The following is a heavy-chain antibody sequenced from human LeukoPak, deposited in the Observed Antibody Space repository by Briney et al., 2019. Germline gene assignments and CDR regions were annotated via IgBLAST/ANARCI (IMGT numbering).Heavy chain of an antibody. CDR1: GFTFSDYY. Sequence: EPGGSRRLSCAVSGFTFSDYYMSWIRQAPGKGLEWVSYISSSSSYTNYADSVKGRFTISRDNAKNSLYLQMNSLRAEDTAVYYCARVVDYYFDYWGQGTLVTVSS. CDR3: ARVVDYYFDY. D-gene: IGHD3-9*01. V-gene: IGHV3-11*06. CDR2: ISSSSSYT. J-gene: IGHJ4*02.